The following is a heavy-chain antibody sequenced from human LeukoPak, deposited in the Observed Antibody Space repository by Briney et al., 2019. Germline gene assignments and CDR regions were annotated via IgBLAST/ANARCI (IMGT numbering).Heavy chain of an antibody. CDR2: IYSGGGI. CDR1: GFTVSSNY. J-gene: IGHJ3*02. D-gene: IGHD3-22*01. Sequence: GGSLRLSCAASGFTVSSNYMSWVRQAPGKGLEWVSAIYSGGGIYYADSVKGRFTISRDNSNLYLQMNSLRAEDTAVYYCARDLGRYDSNQGPLDAFDIWGQGTKVTVSS. CDR3: ARDLGRYDSNQGPLDAFDI. V-gene: IGHV3-53*01.